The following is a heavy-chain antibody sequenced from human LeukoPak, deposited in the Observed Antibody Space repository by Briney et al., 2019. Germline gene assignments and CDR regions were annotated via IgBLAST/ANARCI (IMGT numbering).Heavy chain of an antibody. CDR1: GLSFATYW. CDR2: INRDGSEK. CDR3: ASEIRYCSGGTCYSDYFDN. Sequence: GGSLRLSCVDSGLSFATYWMGWVRQAPGKRLEWVANINRDGSEKYYVDSVKGRFTISRDNAKNSLYLQTNSLRAEDTAVYYCASEIRYCSGGTCYSDYFDNWGQGTLVTVSS. D-gene: IGHD2-15*01. J-gene: IGHJ4*02. V-gene: IGHV3-7*01.